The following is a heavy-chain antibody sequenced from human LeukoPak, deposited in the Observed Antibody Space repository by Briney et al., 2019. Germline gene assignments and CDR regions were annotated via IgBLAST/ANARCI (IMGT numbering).Heavy chain of an antibody. CDR1: GGSFSGYN. D-gene: IGHD6-6*01. CDR3: ARDLYSSSSKWFDP. Sequence: SETLSLTCAVYGGSFSGYNWSWIRQPPGKGLEWIGEINHSGSTNYNPSLKSRVTISVDTSKNQFSLKLSSVTAADTAVYYCARDLYSSSSKWFDPWGQGTLVTVSS. V-gene: IGHV4-34*01. CDR2: INHSGST. J-gene: IGHJ5*02.